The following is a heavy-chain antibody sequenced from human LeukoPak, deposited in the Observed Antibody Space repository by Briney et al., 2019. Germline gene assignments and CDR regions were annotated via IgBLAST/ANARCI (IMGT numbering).Heavy chain of an antibody. CDR2: INHSGST. D-gene: IGHD3-3*01. V-gene: IGHV4-34*01. CDR1: GFTVSSNY. CDR3: AREITIFGVVTKRGENWFDP. J-gene: IGHJ5*02. Sequence: PGGSLRLSCAASGFTVSSNYMSWVRQPPGEGLEWIGEINHSGSTNYNPSLKSRVTISVDTSKNQFSLKLSSVTAADTAVYYCAREITIFGVVTKRGENWFDPWGQGTLVTVSS.